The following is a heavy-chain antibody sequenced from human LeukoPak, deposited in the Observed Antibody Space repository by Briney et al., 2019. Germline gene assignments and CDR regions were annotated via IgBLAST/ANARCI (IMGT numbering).Heavy chain of an antibody. Sequence: PGGSLRLSCAASGFTFSSCSMNWVRQAPGKGLEWVSSISSSSSYIYYADSVNGRFIISRDNAKNSLYLQMNSLRAEDTAVYYCARGHVGATYFDYWGQGTLVTVSS. CDR1: GFTFSSCS. V-gene: IGHV3-21*01. D-gene: IGHD1-26*01. CDR2: ISSSSSYI. J-gene: IGHJ4*02. CDR3: ARGHVGATYFDY.